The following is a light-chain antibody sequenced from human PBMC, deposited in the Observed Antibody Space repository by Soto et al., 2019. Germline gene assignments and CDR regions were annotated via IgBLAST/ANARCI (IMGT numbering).Light chain of an antibody. CDR2: EGS. CDR1: SSDVGSYNL. Sequence: QSALTQPASVSGSPGQSITISCTGTSSDVGSYNLVSWYQQHPGKAPKVMIYEGSKRPSGVSNRFSGSKSGNTGSLTISGLQAEDEADYYCCSYAGSRTVVFGGGTKLTVL. CDR3: CSYAGSRTVV. V-gene: IGLV2-23*01. J-gene: IGLJ2*01.